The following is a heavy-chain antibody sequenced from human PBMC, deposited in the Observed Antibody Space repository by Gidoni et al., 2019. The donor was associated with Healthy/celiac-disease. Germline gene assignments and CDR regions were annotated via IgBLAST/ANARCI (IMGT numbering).Heavy chain of an antibody. CDR3: ARGGTDNWNLYALDI. CDR2: ISSSSSYI. V-gene: IGHV3-21*01. CDR1: GSTFSSYS. D-gene: IGHD1-7*01. Sequence: EVQLVESGGGLVKPGGSLRLSCAASGSTFSSYSMNWVRQAPGKGLEWVSSISSSSSYIYYADSVKGRFTISRDNAKNSLYLQMNSLRAEDTAVYYCARGGTDNWNLYALDIWGQGTMVTVSS. J-gene: IGHJ3*02.